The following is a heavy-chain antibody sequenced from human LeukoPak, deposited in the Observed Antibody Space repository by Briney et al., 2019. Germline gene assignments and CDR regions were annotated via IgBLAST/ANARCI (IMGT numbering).Heavy chain of an antibody. Sequence: GGSLRLXCAASGFTFSSYGMHWVRQAPGKGLEWVAVIWYDGSNKYYADFVKGRFTISRDNSKNTLYLQMNSLRAEDTAVYYCAREDYYDSSGYTDYWGQGTLVTVSS. V-gene: IGHV3-33*01. CDR1: GFTFSSYG. CDR2: IWYDGSNK. D-gene: IGHD3-22*01. J-gene: IGHJ4*02. CDR3: AREDYYDSSGYTDY.